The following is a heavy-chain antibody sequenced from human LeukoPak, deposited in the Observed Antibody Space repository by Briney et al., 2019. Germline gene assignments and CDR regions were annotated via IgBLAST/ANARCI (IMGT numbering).Heavy chain of an antibody. CDR3: AKHSYDSSGYYSIDY. J-gene: IGHJ4*02. D-gene: IGHD3-22*01. Sequence: GGSLRLSCAASGFTFSGSSMYWVRQASGKGLEWVGRIRSKANSYATAYAASVKGRFTISRDNSKNTLYLQMNSLRAEDTAVYYCAKHSYDSSGYYSIDYWGQGTLVTVFS. V-gene: IGHV3-73*01. CDR2: IRSKANSYAT. CDR1: GFTFSGSS.